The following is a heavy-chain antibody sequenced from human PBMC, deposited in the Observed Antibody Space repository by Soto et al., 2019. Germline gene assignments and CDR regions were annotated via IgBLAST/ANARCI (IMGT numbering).Heavy chain of an antibody. CDR2: IYYSGST. Sequence: SETLSLTCTVSGGSISSYYWSWIRQPPGKGLEWIGYIYYSGSTNYNPSLKSRVTISVDTSKNQFPLKLSSVTAADTAVYYCARALVVPAAMTYFYFDYWGQGTLVTVSS. CDR3: ARALVVPAAMTYFYFDY. CDR1: GGSISSYY. V-gene: IGHV4-59*01. J-gene: IGHJ4*02. D-gene: IGHD2-2*01.